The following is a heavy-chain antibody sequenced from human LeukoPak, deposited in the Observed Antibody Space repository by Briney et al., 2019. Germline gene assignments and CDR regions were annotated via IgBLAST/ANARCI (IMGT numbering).Heavy chain of an antibody. J-gene: IGHJ5*02. V-gene: IGHV1-2*02. CDR3: AGHSSSSDGWFDP. Sequence: ASVKVSCKASGITVTDYFIHWVRQAPGQGLEWMGWINPHNGGTNYAQKFQGRVTMSRDTSINTVYMELTRLTSDDTAIYYCAGHSSSSDGWFDPWGQGTLVTVSS. D-gene: IGHD6-6*01. CDR1: GITVTDYF. CDR2: INPHNGGT.